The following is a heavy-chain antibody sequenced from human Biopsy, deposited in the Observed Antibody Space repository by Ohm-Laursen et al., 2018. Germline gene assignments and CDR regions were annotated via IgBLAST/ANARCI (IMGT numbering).Heavy chain of an antibody. V-gene: IGHV4-4*08. CDR1: GASVRSHF. D-gene: IGHD4/OR15-4a*01. CDR2: ISNSGTT. J-gene: IGHJ4*02. Sequence: SETLSLTCTLSGASVRSHFLTWIRQPPGKGLQWIGSISNSGTTKSSPSLRSRVTMSVDTSKNQFSLKLSSVTAADTGVYYCAQTRNDYGGFYFDYWGRGTLVTVSS. CDR3: AQTRNDYGGFYFDY.